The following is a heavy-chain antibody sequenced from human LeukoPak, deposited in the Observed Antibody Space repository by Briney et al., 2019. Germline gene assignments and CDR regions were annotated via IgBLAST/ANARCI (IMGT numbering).Heavy chain of an antibody. V-gene: IGHV4-59*12. CDR3: ARDRTGRNTAQDDY. CDR2: IYYSGST. CDR1: GGSISSYY. J-gene: IGHJ4*02. D-gene: IGHD5-18*01. Sequence: PSETLSLTCTVSGGSISSYYWSWTRQPPGKGLEWIGYIYYSGSTNYNPSLKSRVTISVDTSTNQFSLKLTSVTAADTAVYYCARDRTGRNTAQDDYWGQGTLVTVSS.